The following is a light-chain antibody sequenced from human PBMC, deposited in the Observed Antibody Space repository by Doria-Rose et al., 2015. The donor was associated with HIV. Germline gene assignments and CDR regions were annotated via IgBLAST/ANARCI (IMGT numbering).Light chain of an antibody. CDR2: KAS. CDR3: QQYNSYPVT. CDR1: HDLSNS. Sequence: QSPSSLSASVGDRVTITCRSSHDLSNSLAWYQQKPGKAPKLLIYKASSLESGVPSRFSGSGSGTEFTLTISSLQPDDFATYYCQQYNSYPVTFGQGTKVEIK. J-gene: IGKJ1*01. V-gene: IGKV1-5*03.